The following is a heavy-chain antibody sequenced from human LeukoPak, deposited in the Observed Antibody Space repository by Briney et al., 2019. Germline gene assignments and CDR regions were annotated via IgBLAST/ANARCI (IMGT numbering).Heavy chain of an antibody. J-gene: IGHJ4*02. D-gene: IGHD6-13*01. CDR3: ARDWGAAAGVVDY. V-gene: IGHV1-2*02. Sequence: GASVKVSCKASGYTFTSYYMHWVRQAPGQGLEWMGWINPNSGGTNYAQKFQGRVTMTRDTSISTAYMELSRLRSDDTAVYYCARDWGAAAGVVDYWGQGTLVTVSS. CDR2: INPNSGGT. CDR1: GYTFTSYY.